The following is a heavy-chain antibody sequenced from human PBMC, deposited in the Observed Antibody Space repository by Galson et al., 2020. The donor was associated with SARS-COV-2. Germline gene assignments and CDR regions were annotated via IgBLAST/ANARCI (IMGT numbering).Heavy chain of an antibody. J-gene: IGHJ4*02. CDR2: FDPEDGET. V-gene: IGHV1-24*01. D-gene: IGHD6-19*01. CDR3: ATVGGWHRHFDY. CDR1: GYTLTELS. Sequence: ASVKVSCKVSGYTLTELSMHWVRQAPGKGLEWMGGFDPEDGETIYAQKFQGRVTMTEDTSTDTAYMELSSLRSEDTAVYYCATVGGWHRHFDYWGQGTLVTVSS.